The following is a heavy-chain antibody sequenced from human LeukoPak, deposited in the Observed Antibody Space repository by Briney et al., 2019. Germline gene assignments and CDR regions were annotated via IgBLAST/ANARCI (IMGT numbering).Heavy chain of an antibody. CDR2: INPNSGGS. CDR1: GYTFPANY. Sequence: ASVKVSCKASGYTFPANYMHWVRQAPGQGLEWMGWINPNSGGSNCAQKFQGRVTMTTDTSTSTAYMELRSLRSDDTAVYYCARHGDYALWGQGTLVTVSS. V-gene: IGHV1-2*02. J-gene: IGHJ4*02. CDR3: ARHGDYAL. D-gene: IGHD4-17*01.